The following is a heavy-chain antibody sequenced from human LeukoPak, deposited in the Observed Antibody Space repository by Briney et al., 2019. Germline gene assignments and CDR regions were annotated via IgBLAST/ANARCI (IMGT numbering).Heavy chain of an antibody. CDR2: ISSSSSYI. Sequence: PGGSLRLSCAASGFTFSSYSMNWVRQAPGKGLEWVSSISSSSSYIYYADSVKGRFTISRDNAKNSLYLQMNSLRAEDTAVYYCARIGHDILVPSGMDVWGQGTTVTVSS. J-gene: IGHJ6*02. D-gene: IGHD1-1*01. V-gene: IGHV3-21*01. CDR3: ARIGHDILVPSGMDV. CDR1: GFTFSSYS.